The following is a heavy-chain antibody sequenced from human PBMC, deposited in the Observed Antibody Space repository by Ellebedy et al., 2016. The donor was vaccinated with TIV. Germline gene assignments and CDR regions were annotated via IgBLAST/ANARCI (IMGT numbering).Heavy chain of an antibody. Sequence: GESLKISCAASGFTFSSFAMHWIRQAPGKGLEWLSVIGGGGDITYHADSVKGRFTITRDNFKNTLYLQMDRVRAEDTAVYYCAKGTSTGFNYDRVGCEYWGQGTLVTVSS. CDR2: IGGGGDIT. CDR3: AKGTSTGFNYDRVGCEY. J-gene: IGHJ4*02. D-gene: IGHD3-22*01. V-gene: IGHV3-23*01. CDR1: GFTFSSFA.